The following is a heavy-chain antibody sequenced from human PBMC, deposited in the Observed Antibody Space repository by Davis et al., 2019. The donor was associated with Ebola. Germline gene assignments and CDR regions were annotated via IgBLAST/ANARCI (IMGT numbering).Heavy chain of an antibody. J-gene: IGHJ2*01. CDR2: IIPIFGTA. CDR3: ARERLVEMATIGDFDL. V-gene: IGHV1-69*13. Sequence: SVKVSCKASGGTFSSYAISWVRQAPGQGLEWMGGIIPIFGTANYAQKFQGRVTITADESTSTAYMELSSLRSEDTAVYYCARERLVEMATIGDFDLWGRGTLVTVSS. D-gene: IGHD5-24*01. CDR1: GGTFSSYA.